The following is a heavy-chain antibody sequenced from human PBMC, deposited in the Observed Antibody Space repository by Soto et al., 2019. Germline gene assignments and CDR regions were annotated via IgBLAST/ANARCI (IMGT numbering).Heavy chain of an antibody. Sequence: EVQLLESGGGSVQPGGSLRLSCVASGHTFQNYAMTWVRQAPGKGLEWVSGISGSGGSTYYADSVRGRFTISREDSKDTPYLQMSSLRAEDTAVYYSAKVSRGIGVVLAALNWGQGNLVTVSS. J-gene: IGHJ4*02. CDR3: AKVSRGIGVVLAALN. D-gene: IGHD2-2*01. CDR2: ISGSGGST. CDR1: GHTFQNYA. V-gene: IGHV3-23*01.